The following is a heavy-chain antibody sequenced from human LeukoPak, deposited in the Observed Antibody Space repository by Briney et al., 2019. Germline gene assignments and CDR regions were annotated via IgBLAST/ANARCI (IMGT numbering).Heavy chain of an antibody. V-gene: IGHV4-4*07. D-gene: IGHD6-13*01. CDR3: ARYSSSWYYYGMDV. Sequence: PSETLSLTCTVSGGSISSYYWNWIRQPAGKGLEWIGRIYTSGSTNYNPSLKSRVTMSVDTSKNQFSLELSSVTAADTAVYYCARYSSSWYYYGMDVWGQGTTVTVSS. J-gene: IGHJ6*02. CDR1: GGSISSYY. CDR2: IYTSGST.